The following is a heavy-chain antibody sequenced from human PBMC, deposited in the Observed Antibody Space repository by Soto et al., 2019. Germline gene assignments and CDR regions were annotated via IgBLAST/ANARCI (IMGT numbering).Heavy chain of an antibody. Sequence: PSETLSLTCTVSGGSISSSSYYWGWIRQPPGKGLEWIGSIYYSGSTYYNPSLKSRVTISVDTSKNQFSLKLSSVTAADTAVYYCARPKGAPPHYNWFDPWGQGTLVTVSS. CDR3: ARPKGAPPHYNWFDP. CDR2: IYYSGST. J-gene: IGHJ5*02. CDR1: GGSISSSSYY. V-gene: IGHV4-39*01.